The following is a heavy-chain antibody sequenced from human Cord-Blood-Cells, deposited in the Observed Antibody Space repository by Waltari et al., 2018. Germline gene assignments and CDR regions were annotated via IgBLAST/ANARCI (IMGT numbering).Heavy chain of an antibody. J-gene: IGHJ4*02. Sequence: QVQLVQSGAEVKKPGASVKVSCKASGYTFTSYDINWVRQDTGQGLEWMGWMNPNSGNTGYAQKFQGRVTMTRNTSISTAYMELSSLRSEDTAVYYCARTVVTSDMYYFDYWGQGTLVTVSS. D-gene: IGHD2-2*01. CDR3: ARTVVTSDMYYFDY. CDR2: MNPNSGNT. V-gene: IGHV1-8*01. CDR1: GYTFTSYD.